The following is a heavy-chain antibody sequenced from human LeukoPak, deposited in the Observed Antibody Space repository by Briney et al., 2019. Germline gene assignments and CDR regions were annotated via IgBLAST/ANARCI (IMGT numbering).Heavy chain of an antibody. J-gene: IGHJ4*02. CDR2: ISASGGNA. CDR3: ARSPPYPH. CDR1: GFAFSSFG. Sequence: PGGSLRLSCAASGFAFSSFGMSWVRQAPGKGPEWVSVISASGGNAYYADSVKGRFSISRDNSKNTLYLQMNSLRAEDTAVYYCARSPPYPHWGQGTLVTVSS. D-gene: IGHD2-2*01. V-gene: IGHV3-23*01.